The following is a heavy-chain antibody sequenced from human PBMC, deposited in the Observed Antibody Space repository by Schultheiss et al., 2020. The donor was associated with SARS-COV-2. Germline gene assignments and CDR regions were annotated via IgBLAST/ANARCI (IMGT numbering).Heavy chain of an antibody. CDR3: TRLGEGYCSGGSCYLYYYYGMDV. CDR1: GFTFSSYA. V-gene: IGHV3-73*01. D-gene: IGHD2-15*01. Sequence: GGSLRLSCAASGFTFSSYAMHWVRQAPGKGLEWVGRIRSKANSYATAYAASVKGRFTISRDDSKNTAYLQMNSLKTEDTAVYYCTRLGEGYCSGGSCYLYYYYGMDVWGQGTTVTVSS. CDR2: IRSKANSYAT. J-gene: IGHJ6*02.